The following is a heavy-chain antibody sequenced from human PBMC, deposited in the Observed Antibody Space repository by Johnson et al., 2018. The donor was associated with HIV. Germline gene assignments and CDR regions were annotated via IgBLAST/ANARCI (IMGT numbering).Heavy chain of an antibody. CDR2: IWFDGGST. D-gene: IGHD5-18*01. CDR1: GFTFSTYG. CDR3: AKDRKFKVDTALGYSGAFDI. Sequence: QVQLVESGGGVVQPGRSLRLSCAASGFTFSTYGMHWVRQAPGRGLEWVAVIWFDGGSTYYADSVKGLFTISRDNSKNSLYLQMNSLRTEDTALYYCAKDRKFKVDTALGYSGAFDIWGQGTMVTVSS. J-gene: IGHJ3*02. V-gene: IGHV3-33*03.